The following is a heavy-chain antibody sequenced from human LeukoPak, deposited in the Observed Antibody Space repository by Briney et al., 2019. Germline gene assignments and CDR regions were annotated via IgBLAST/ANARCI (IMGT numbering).Heavy chain of an antibody. CDR3: ARDGYDSSGLHNY. D-gene: IGHD3-22*01. CDR1: GHTLSSYG. CDR2: LCYDGGNK. Sequence: PGLSLSLSCAASGHTLSSYGMHWARHAPSKALEWVVDLCYDGGNKYYADSGKGRFTISRDNSKNTLYLQMNSLRAKETAVYYCARDGYDSSGLHNYWGQGTLFTVSS. J-gene: IGHJ4*02. V-gene: IGHV3-33*01.